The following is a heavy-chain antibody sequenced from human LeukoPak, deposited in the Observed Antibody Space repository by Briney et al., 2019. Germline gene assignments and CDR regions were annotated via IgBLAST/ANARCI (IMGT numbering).Heavy chain of an antibody. CDR1: GFTFSSYW. D-gene: IGHD3-9*01. Sequence: PGGSLRLSCAASGFTFSSYWMSWVRQAPGKGLEWVANIKQDGSEKYYVDSVKGRFTISRDNAKNSLYLQMNSLRAEDKAVYYCARTLYYDILTGYSPTPYYFDYWGQGTLVTVSS. CDR2: IKQDGSEK. V-gene: IGHV3-7*03. CDR3: ARTLYYDILTGYSPTPYYFDY. J-gene: IGHJ4*02.